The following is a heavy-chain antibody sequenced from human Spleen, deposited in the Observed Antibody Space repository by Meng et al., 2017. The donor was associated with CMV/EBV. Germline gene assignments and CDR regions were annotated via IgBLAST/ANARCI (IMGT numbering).Heavy chain of an antibody. V-gene: IGHV3-7*01. CDR2: INQDGSKK. D-gene: IGHD5-18*01. J-gene: IGHJ1*01. CDR3: ARDLTFQYSYGDPPWMGG. Sequence: FSIYWRTWVRQAPGKGLEWVANINQDGSKKYYVDSVKGRFTISRDNAKNSLYLQLNSLRAEDTAVYYCARDLTFQYSYGDPPWMGGWGQGTLVTVSS. CDR1: FSIYW.